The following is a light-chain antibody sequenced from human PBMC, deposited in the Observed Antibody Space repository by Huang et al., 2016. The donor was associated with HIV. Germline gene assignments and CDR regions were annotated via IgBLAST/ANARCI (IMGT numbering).Light chain of an antibody. V-gene: IGKV3-11*01. CDR3: QQRNDWPT. J-gene: IGKJ5*01. Sequence: EVVLPQSPATLSLSPGERATLSCRASQSVSVCLAWYHQKPGQAPRLLMYDASNRATGIPDRVSGSGCGTDFTRTISSLQPEDFAVDYCQQRNDWPTVGQGTRLEIK. CDR2: DAS. CDR1: QSVSVC.